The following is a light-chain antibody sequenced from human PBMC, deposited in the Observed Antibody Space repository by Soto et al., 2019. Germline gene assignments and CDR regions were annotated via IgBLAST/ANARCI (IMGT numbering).Light chain of an antibody. V-gene: IGKV1-12*01. CDR3: QHADSFPLIT. J-gene: IGKJ5*01. CDR1: QTISSW. CDR2: AAS. Sequence: DIQMTQSASTLSGAVGDRVTIPCRASQTISSWLAWYQQKPGKAPKLLIYAASSLQSGVPSRFSGSGSGTDFTLTISSLQPEDFATYYCQHADSFPLITFGQGIRLEIK.